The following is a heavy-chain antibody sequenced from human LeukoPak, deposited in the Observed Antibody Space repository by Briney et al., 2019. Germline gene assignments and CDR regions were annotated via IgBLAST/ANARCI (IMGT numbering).Heavy chain of an antibody. D-gene: IGHD6-19*01. CDR3: ARSPVAGPPNYFDY. V-gene: IGHV3-23*01. J-gene: IGHJ4*02. Sequence: PGGSLRLSCAASGFTFSFYTMSWVRQAPGKGLEWVSGLSGSGGSTYYSDSVKGRFTISRDNSKNTLYLQIDFLTAEDTAVYYCARSPVAGPPNYFDYLGQGTLVTVSS. CDR1: GFTFSFYT. CDR2: LSGSGGST.